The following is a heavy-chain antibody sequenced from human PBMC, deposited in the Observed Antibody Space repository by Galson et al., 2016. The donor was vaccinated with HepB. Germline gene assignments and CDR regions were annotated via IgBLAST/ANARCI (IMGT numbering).Heavy chain of an antibody. Sequence: SVKVSCKASGDSFATYDINWLRQATGQGPEWIGWMNPNTGDTGYVPKFQGRVTMTRNASKSTAYMELSSLRSEDTAVYYCARGSGYSNYVAIYWGQGTLVTASA. CDR3: ARGSGYSNYVAIY. V-gene: IGHV1-8*01. CDR2: MNPNTGDT. CDR1: GDSFATYD. J-gene: IGHJ4*02. D-gene: IGHD4-11*01.